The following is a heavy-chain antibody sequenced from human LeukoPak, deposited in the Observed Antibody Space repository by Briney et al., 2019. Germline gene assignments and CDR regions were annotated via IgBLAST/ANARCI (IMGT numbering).Heavy chain of an antibody. CDR1: GYTFTDSY. CDR2: INPLSGDT. Sequence: ASVKVSCKASGYTFTDSYLYWVRQAPGQGLEWMGWINPLSGDTNSAQRFQGRVTMTRDTSISTAYVELSRLRSDDTAVYYCTRRYHDISGYHFTYYFDYWGQGTLVTVSS. D-gene: IGHD3-22*01. V-gene: IGHV1-2*02. J-gene: IGHJ4*02. CDR3: TRRYHDISGYHFTYYFDY.